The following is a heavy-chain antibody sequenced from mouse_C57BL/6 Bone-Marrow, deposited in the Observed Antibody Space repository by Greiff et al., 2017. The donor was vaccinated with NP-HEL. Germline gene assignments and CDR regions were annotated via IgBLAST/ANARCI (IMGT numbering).Heavy chain of an antibody. CDR1: GYAFSSSW. CDR2: IYPGDGDT. CDR3: ARDDYEDWFAY. Sequence: QVQLQQSGPELVKPGASVKISCKASGYAFSSSWMNWVKQRPGKGLEWIGRIYPGDGDTNYNGKFTGKATLTADKSSSTAYMQLSSLTSEDSAVYFCARDDYEDWFAYWGQGTLVTVSA. D-gene: IGHD2-4*01. V-gene: IGHV1-82*01. J-gene: IGHJ3*01.